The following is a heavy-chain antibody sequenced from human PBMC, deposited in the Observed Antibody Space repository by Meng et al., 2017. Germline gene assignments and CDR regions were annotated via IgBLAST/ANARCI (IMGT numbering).Heavy chain of an antibody. V-gene: IGHV1-8*01. CDR2: MNTNSGNT. J-gene: IGHJ6*02. CDR1: VYTFTSYD. D-gene: IGHD6-13*01. CDR3: ARGHSSSWYILSDNSEQDV. Sequence: SVTVSCQASVYTFTSYDINWVRQATGQGLEWMGWMNTNSGNTGYAQKFQGRVTMTRNTSISTAYMELSSLRSEDTAVYYCARGHSSSWYILSDNSEQDVWGQGTTVTVSS.